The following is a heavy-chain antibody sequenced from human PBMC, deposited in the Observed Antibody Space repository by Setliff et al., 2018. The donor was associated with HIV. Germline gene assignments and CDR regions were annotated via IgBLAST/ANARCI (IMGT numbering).Heavy chain of an antibody. CDR1: GGSISSSSYY. V-gene: IGHV4-39*01. Sequence: PSETLSLTCTVSGGSISSSSYYWGWIRQPPGKGLEWIGSIYYSGSTYYNPSLKSRVTISVDTSKNQFSLKLSSVTAADAAVYYCARGGTSSNWFDPWGQGTLVTVSS. CDR3: ARGGTSSNWFDP. J-gene: IGHJ5*02. D-gene: IGHD1-26*01. CDR2: IYYSGST.